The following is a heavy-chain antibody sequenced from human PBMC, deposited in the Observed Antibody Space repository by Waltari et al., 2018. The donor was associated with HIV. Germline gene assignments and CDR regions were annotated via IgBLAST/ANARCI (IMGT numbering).Heavy chain of an antibody. D-gene: IGHD3-10*01. J-gene: IGHJ3*01. Sequence: QAQLVQSGAEVKKPGASVKISCKTSGFTLNTYQIHWVRQAPGQGLEWVGVSNTGSVNIVHAQKFQDRVTFTRDTSASVVHMEVRRLRSEDTAVYFCARDVSLTGLNPPAYDAFDVWGQGTMVTVS. CDR3: ARDVSLTGLNPPAYDAFDV. CDR2: SNTGSVNI. V-gene: IGHV1-46*02. CDR1: GFTLNTYQ.